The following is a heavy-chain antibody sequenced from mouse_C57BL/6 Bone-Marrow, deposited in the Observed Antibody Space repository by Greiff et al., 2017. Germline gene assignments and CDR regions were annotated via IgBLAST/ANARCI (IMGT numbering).Heavy chain of an antibody. CDR2: IHPNSGST. CDR3: ARAYYSNYGYYFDY. V-gene: IGHV1-64*01. J-gene: IGHJ2*01. D-gene: IGHD2-5*01. Sequence: VQLQQSGAELVKPGASVKLSCKASGYTFTSYWMHWVKQRPGQGLEWIGMIHPNSGSTNYNEKFKSKATLTVDKSSSTAYMQLSSLTSEDSAVYYCARAYYSNYGYYFDYWGQGTTLTVSS. CDR1: GYTFTSYW.